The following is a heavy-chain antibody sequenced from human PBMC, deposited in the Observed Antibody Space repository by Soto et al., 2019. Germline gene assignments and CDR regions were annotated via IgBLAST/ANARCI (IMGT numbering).Heavy chain of an antibody. CDR3: GKDLMAEQWLGVMHY. J-gene: IGHJ4*02. D-gene: IGHD6-19*01. CDR2: LSYDGDKE. Sequence: QVQLEESGGNVVQPGRSLRLSCAASGFSFSDYGMHWVRQAPGKGLESVALLSYDGDKEYYADSVKGRFTVSRDNSKNTVFLQMNSLRPEDTAVYYCGKDLMAEQWLGVMHYWGQGTLVTVSS. CDR1: GFSFSDYG. V-gene: IGHV3-30*18.